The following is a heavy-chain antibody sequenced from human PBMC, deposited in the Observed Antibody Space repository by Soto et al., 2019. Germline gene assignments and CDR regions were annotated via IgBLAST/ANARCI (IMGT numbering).Heavy chain of an antibody. Sequence: SETLSLTCTVSGGSISSGGYYWSWIRQHPGKGLEWIGYIYYSGSTYYNPSLKSRVTISVDTSKNQFSLKLSSVTAADTAVYYCARGGIDYYGSGSYYMDVWGQGTTVPVSS. V-gene: IGHV4-31*03. CDR1: GGSISSGGYY. J-gene: IGHJ6*02. CDR3: ARGGIDYYGSGSYYMDV. CDR2: IYYSGST. D-gene: IGHD3-10*01.